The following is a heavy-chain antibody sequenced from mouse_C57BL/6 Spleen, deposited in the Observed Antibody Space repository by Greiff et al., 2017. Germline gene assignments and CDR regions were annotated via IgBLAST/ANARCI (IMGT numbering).Heavy chain of an antibody. V-gene: IGHV1-55*01. CDR2: IYPGSGST. CDR1: GYTFTSYW. Sequence: QVQLQQSGAELVKPGASVKMSCKASGYTFTSYWITWVKQRPGQGLEWIGDIYPGSGSTNYNEKFKSKATLTVDTSSSTAYMQLSSLTSEDSAVYYCARYSRYDGNAYWYYDVWGTGTTVTVSS. D-gene: IGHD2-3*01. CDR3: ARYSRYDGNAYWYYDV. J-gene: IGHJ1*03.